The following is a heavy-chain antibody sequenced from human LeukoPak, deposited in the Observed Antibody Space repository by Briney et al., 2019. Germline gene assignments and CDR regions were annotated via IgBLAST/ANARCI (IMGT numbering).Heavy chain of an antibody. CDR2: IYYSGST. CDR3: ARHYALRWFYLDY. CDR1: GGSISSYC. D-gene: IGHD4-23*01. J-gene: IGHJ4*02. V-gene: IGHV4-59*08. Sequence: SETLSLTCTVSGGSISSYCLRWIRRPPGKGLEWIGYIYYSGSTNYNPSLKSRVTISVDTSKNQFSLKLSSVTAADTAVYYCARHYALRWFYLDYSGQGNLVTVSS.